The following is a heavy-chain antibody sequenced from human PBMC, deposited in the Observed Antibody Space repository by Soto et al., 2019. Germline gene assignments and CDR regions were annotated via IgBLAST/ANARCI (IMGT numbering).Heavy chain of an antibody. Sequence: GGSLRLSCAASGVTLSSSSMSWVRQAPGKGLEWVSSISGSAGSTYYADSVKGRFTISRDNSRNMLYLQMNSLRADDTAVYYCARDSRDSSWYWDLDYWGQGTLVTVSS. J-gene: IGHJ4*02. CDR1: GVTLSSSS. V-gene: IGHV3-23*01. D-gene: IGHD6-13*01. CDR3: ARDSRDSSWYWDLDY. CDR2: ISGSAGST.